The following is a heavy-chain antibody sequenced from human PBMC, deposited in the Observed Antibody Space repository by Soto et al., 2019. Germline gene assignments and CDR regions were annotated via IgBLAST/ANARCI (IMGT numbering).Heavy chain of an antibody. CDR1: GFTFSGYR. J-gene: IGHJ4*02. CDR3: ARTNYHFDL. Sequence: GGSLRLSCAASGFTFSGYRMHWVRQAPGKGLVWVSRINSDGSSTDYADSVRGRFTISRDNAKNTLHLQMDSLRAEDTAVYYCARTNYHFDLWGQGTPVTVSS. D-gene: IGHD3-10*01. CDR2: INSDGSST. V-gene: IGHV3-74*01.